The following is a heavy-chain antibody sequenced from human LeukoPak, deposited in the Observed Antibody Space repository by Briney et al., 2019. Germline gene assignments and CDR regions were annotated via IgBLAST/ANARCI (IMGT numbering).Heavy chain of an antibody. CDR2: VYYSGST. J-gene: IGHJ6*03. D-gene: IGHD3-10*01. V-gene: IGHV4-39*01. CDR1: GDSVSNVSYY. CDR3: ASLVQGGSFYYYMDV. Sequence: NPSQTLSLTCTVSGDSVSNVSYYWAWIRQPPGKGLEWIANVYYSGSTYYNPSLKSRVAVSVDTSKNQFSLTLRSVTAADTGVYFCASLVQGGSFYYYMDVWGRGTSVTVSS.